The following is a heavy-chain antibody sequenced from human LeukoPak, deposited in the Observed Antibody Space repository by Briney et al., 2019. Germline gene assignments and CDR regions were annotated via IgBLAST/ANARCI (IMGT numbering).Heavy chain of an antibody. CDR3: ARLSSSGHFQH. D-gene: IGHD6-6*01. J-gene: IGHJ1*01. Sequence: PSETLSLTCTVSGGSISSSSYYWGWIRQPPGKGLEWIGSIYYSGSTYYNPSLKSRVTISVDTSKNQFSLKLSSVTAADTAVYYCARLSSSGHFQHWGQGTLVTVSS. CDR2: IYYSGST. V-gene: IGHV4-39*01. CDR1: GGSISSSSYY.